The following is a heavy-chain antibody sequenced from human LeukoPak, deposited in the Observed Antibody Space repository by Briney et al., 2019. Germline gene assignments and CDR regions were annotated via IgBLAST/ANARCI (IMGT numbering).Heavy chain of an antibody. CDR2: IRSKAYRGTT. D-gene: IGHD5-18*01. J-gene: IGHJ6*02. CDR1: GFTFGDHA. V-gene: IGHV3-49*04. CDR3: ARGPIQLWIHNAMDV. Sequence: PGRSLRLSCRGSGFTFGDHAMSWVRQAPGKGLEWGGFIRSKAYRGTTEYAASVKGRFTISRDDSASIAYLQMNSLKTEDTAVYYCARGPIQLWIHNAMDVWGQGTTVTVSS.